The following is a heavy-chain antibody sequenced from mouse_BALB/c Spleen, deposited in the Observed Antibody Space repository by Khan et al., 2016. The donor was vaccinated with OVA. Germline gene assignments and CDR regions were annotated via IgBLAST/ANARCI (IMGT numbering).Heavy chain of an antibody. D-gene: IGHD1-1*01. CDR1: GYSITSGYA. CDR2: ISYSGVT. J-gene: IGHJ2*01. Sequence: EVQLQESGPGLVKPSQSLSLTCTVTGYSITSGYAWNWIRQFPGNKREWMGYISYSGVTSYTPSLKSRISITRDTSKNQFFLQLNSVTTEDTATYYCARGNYYGYYFDYWGQGTTLTVSS. V-gene: IGHV3-2*02. CDR3: ARGNYYGYYFDY.